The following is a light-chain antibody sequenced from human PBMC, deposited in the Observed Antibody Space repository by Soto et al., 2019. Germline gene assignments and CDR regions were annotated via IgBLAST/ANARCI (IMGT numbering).Light chain of an antibody. J-gene: IGLJ1*01. V-gene: IGLV2-14*01. CDR3: RSYTSSSTLLYV. CDR1: SSDVGGYNY. Sequence: QSALTQPASVSGSPGQSITISCTGTSSDVGGYNYVSWYQQHPGKAPKLMIYDVSNRPSGVSNRFSGSKSVNTASLTISGLQAEDEADYSCRSYTSSSTLLYVFGTGTKVTVL. CDR2: DVS.